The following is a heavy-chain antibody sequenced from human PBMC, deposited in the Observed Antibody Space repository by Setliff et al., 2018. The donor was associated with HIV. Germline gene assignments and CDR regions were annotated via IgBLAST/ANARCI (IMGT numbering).Heavy chain of an antibody. V-gene: IGHV4-31*03. Sequence: SENLSLTCTVSGGSISSGDYYWTWIRQHPGKGLEWLGYIYYSGNTYYNPSLKGRVTISVDTSNNQLSLKLSSVTAADTAVYYCARDKMEAPAGTKGYYYYYGMDVWGQGTTVTVSS. D-gene: IGHD2-2*01. CDR2: IYYSGNT. J-gene: IGHJ6*02. CDR3: ARDKMEAPAGTKGYYYYYGMDV. CDR1: GGSISSGDYY.